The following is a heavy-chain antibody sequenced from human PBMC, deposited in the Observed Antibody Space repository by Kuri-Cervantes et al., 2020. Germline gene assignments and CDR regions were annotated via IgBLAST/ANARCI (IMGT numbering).Heavy chain of an antibody. J-gene: IGHJ4*02. CDR1: GFTFSSYA. CDR3: ARELGRGVISPYLDY. V-gene: IGHV3-66*01. CDR2: LYSDGGT. Sequence: GESLKISCAASGFTFSSYAMHWVRQAPGKGLEWVSVLYSDGGTYYADSVKGRFTISRDSSKNTLYLQMNSLRAEDTAVYYCARELGRGVISPYLDYWGQGTLVTVSS. D-gene: IGHD3-10*01.